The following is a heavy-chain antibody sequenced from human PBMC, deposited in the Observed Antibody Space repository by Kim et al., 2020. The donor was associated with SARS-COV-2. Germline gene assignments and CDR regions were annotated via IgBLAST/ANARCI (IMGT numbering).Heavy chain of an antibody. CDR1: GFTFSSNG. CDR2: IWCDGSKK. V-gene: IGHV3-33*01. CDR3: ARDGGYSGYARFVY. D-gene: IGHD5-12*01. Sequence: GGSLRLSCAASGFTFSSNGMHWVRQAPGKGLEWVAGIWCDGSKKYYADSVKGRFTISRDNSKNTLYLQMNSLRAEDTAVYYCARDGGYSGYARFVYWGQRTLHTVSS. J-gene: IGHJ4*02.